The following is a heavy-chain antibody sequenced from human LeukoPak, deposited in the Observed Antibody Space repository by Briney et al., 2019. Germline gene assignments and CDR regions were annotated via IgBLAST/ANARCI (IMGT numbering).Heavy chain of an antibody. CDR3: ARGDYYDSSGYYHGEDAFDI. J-gene: IGHJ3*02. D-gene: IGHD3-22*01. Sequence: ASVKVSCKASGYTFTGYYMHWVRQAPGQGLEWVGWINPNSAGTNYAQKFQGRVTMTRDTSISTAYMELSRLRSDDTAVYYCARGDYYDSSGYYHGEDAFDIWGQGTMVTVSS. V-gene: IGHV1-2*02. CDR2: INPNSAGT. CDR1: GYTFTGYY.